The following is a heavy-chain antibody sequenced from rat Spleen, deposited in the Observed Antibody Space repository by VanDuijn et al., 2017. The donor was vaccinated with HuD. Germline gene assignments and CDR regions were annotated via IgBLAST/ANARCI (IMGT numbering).Heavy chain of an antibody. CDR3: ARYRDSYGHVGIFDN. D-gene: IGHD1-12*01. CDR2: ISYSGDT. V-gene: IGHV3-1*01. J-gene: IGHJ2*01. Sequence: EVQLQESGPGLVKPSQSLSLTCSVTGYSITSNFWGWIRKFPGNKMEWMGYISYSGDTGSNPSLRSRISITRDKSKNQFFLQLSSVTTEDTATYYCARYRDSYGHVGIFDNWGQGVMVTVSS. CDR1: GYSITSNF.